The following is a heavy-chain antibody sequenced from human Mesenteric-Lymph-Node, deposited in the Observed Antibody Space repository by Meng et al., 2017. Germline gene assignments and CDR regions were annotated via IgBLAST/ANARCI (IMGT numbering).Heavy chain of an antibody. CDR1: GFTFSSYA. CDR2: ISSSCSTI. CDR3: ARDAMYGDYGVY. D-gene: IGHD4-17*01. J-gene: IGHJ4*02. Sequence: GGSLRLSCAASGFTFSSYAMSWVRQAPGKGLEWVSYISSSCSTIYYADSVKGRFTISRDNAKNSLYLQMNSLSAEDTAVYYCARDAMYGDYGVYWGQGTLVTVSS. V-gene: IGHV3-48*04.